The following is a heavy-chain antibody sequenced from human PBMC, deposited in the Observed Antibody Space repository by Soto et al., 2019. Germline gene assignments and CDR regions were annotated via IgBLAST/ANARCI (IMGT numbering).Heavy chain of an antibody. D-gene: IGHD2-15*01. Sequence: ASVKVSCKASGYTFTSYDINWVRQATGQGLEWMGWMNPNSGNTGYAQKFQGRVTMTRNTSISTAYMELSSLRSEDTAVYYCARGSKAYCSGGSCYHPDYYYYYYMDVWGKGTTVTVSS. CDR2: MNPNSGNT. J-gene: IGHJ6*03. CDR3: ARGSKAYCSGGSCYHPDYYYYYYMDV. V-gene: IGHV1-8*01. CDR1: GYTFTSYD.